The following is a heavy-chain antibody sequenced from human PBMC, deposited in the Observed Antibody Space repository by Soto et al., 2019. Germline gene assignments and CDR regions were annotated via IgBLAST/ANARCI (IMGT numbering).Heavy chain of an antibody. Sequence: QVQLVQSGAEVKKPGSSVKGSCKASGGTFSSYAISWVRQAPGQGLEWMGGIIPIFGTANYAQKFQGRVTITADESTSTAYMELSSLRSEDTAVYYCARGFYDSSGYYTDIDYWGQGTLVTVSS. CDR2: IIPIFGTA. D-gene: IGHD3-22*01. J-gene: IGHJ4*02. CDR3: ARGFYDSSGYYTDIDY. CDR1: GGTFSSYA. V-gene: IGHV1-69*01.